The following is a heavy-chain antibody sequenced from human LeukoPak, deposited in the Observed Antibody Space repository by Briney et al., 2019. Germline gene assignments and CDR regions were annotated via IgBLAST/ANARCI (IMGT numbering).Heavy chain of an antibody. CDR2: IIPIFGTA. J-gene: IGHJ4*02. V-gene: IGHV1-69*13. CDR3: ARGGDILTGVGEYCFDY. CDR1: GGTFSSYA. D-gene: IGHD3-9*01. Sequence: SVKVSCKASGGTFSSYAISWVRQAPGQGLEWMGGIIPIFGTANYAQKFQGRVTITADESTSTAYMELSSLRSEDTAVYYCARGGDILTGVGEYCFDYWGQGTLVTVSS.